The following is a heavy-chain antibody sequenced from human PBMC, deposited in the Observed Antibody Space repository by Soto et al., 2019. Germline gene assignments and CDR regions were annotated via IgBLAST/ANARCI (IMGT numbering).Heavy chain of an antibody. CDR3: AKERSSGWSLDY. V-gene: IGHV3-23*01. J-gene: IGHJ4*02. D-gene: IGHD6-19*01. Sequence: GGALRLSCAASGFTVSPYAMNWVRQAPGKGLEWVSGISGSGDSTYYADSVKGRFTVSRDNSKNTLYLQMNSLRAEDTAVFYCAKERSSGWSLDYWGQGTLVTVSS. CDR2: ISGSGDST. CDR1: GFTVSPYA.